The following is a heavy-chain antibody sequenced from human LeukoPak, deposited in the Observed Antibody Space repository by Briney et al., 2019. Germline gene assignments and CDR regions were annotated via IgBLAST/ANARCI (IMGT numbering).Heavy chain of an antibody. Sequence: VASVKVSCKASGYTFTNFGISWVRQAPGQGLEWMGWISGYNGYTKYTQSYQGRVTMTTDTSTGTAYMDLRSLTSDDTAIYYCARDLSHRLKDYKFNLGYWGQGTLVTVSS. D-gene: IGHD4-11*01. V-gene: IGHV1-18*01. J-gene: IGHJ4*02. CDR1: GYTFTNFG. CDR3: ARDLSHRLKDYKFNLGY. CDR2: ISGYNGYT.